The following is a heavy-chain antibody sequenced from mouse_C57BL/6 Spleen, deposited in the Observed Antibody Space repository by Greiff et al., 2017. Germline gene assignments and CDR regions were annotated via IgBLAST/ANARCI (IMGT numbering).Heavy chain of an antibody. J-gene: IGHJ3*01. CDR2: ISYDGSN. V-gene: IGHV3-6*01. D-gene: IGHD2-4*01. Sequence: EVKLQESGPGLVKPSQSLSLTCSVTGYSITSGYYWNWIRQFPGNKLEWMGYISYDGSNNYNPSLKNQISITRDTSKNQFFLTLNSLTTEATATYYCARGGDDYSWFAYWGQGTLVTVSA. CDR1: GYSITSGYY. CDR3: ARGGDDYSWFAY.